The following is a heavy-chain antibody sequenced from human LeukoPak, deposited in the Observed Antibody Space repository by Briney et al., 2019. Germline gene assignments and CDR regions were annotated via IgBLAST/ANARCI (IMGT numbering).Heavy chain of an antibody. CDR3: ARDGGGIDY. V-gene: IGHV3-30-3*01. J-gene: IGHJ4*02. D-gene: IGHD3-16*01. CDR2: ISYDGSNK. CDR1: GFTFSSYA. Sequence: GGSLRLSCAASGFTFSSYAMHWVRQAPGKGPEWVAVISYDGSNKYYADSVKGRFTISRDNSKNTLYLQMNSLRAEDTAVYYCARDGGGIDYWGQGTLVTVSS.